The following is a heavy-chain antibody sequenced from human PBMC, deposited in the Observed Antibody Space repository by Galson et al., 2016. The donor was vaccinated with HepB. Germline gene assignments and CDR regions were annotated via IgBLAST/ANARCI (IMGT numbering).Heavy chain of an antibody. CDR3: AGDRGVNVPTMVQELSYCYFDL. V-gene: IGHV1-69*13. CDR2: IIPIFDTR. J-gene: IGHJ2*01. D-gene: IGHD3-10*01. Sequence: SVKVSCKASGGTFSNYAINWVRQAPGQGLEWMGGIIPIFDTRNYAQKFQGRVTITADESTRTAYMELSSLRSEDTAIYYCAGDRGVNVPTMVQELSYCYFDLWGRGTLVTVSS. CDR1: GGTFSNYA.